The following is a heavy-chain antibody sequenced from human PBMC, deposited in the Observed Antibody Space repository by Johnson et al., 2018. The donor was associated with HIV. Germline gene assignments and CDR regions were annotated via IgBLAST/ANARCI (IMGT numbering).Heavy chain of an antibody. J-gene: IGHJ3*02. D-gene: IGHD1-26*01. CDR1: GFTFSIYA. CDR2: ISSNGGST. CDR3: ARGGSSRNPAFDI. Sequence: VQLVESGGGLVQPVGSLRLSCAASGFTFSIYAMHWVRQAPGKGLEYVSAISSNGGSTYYANSVKGRFTISRDNAKNSLYLQMNSLRAEYTAVYYCARGGSSRNPAFDIWGQGTMVTVSS. V-gene: IGHV3-64*01.